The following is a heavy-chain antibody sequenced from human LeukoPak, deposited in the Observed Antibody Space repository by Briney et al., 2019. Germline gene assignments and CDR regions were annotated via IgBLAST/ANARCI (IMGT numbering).Heavy chain of an antibody. D-gene: IGHD3-22*01. CDR1: GYSISSSNW. J-gene: IGHJ5*02. Sequence: PSETLSLTCAVSGYSISSSNWWGWIRQPPGKGLEWIGYIYYSGSTYYNPSLKSRVTMSVDTSKNQFSLKLSSVTAVDTAVYYCARDRIIGSSGYIGWFDPWGQGTLVTVSS. V-gene: IGHV4-28*03. CDR2: IYYSGST. CDR3: ARDRIIGSSGYIGWFDP.